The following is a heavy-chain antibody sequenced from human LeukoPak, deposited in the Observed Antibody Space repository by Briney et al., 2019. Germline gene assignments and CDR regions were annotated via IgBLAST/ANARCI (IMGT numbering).Heavy chain of an antibody. D-gene: IGHD3-22*01. V-gene: IGHV3-30*06. J-gene: IGHJ5*02. CDR3: ARDNDPDYSSSPGWFDL. CDR1: GFTFSYYG. CDR2: TSPDGSNK. Sequence: GRSLRLSCAASGFTFSYYGIHWVRLAPGKGLEWVGVTSPDGSNKFYADSVKGQFTVSRDNSKNTLYLQMNSLRAEDTAVYYCARDNDPDYSSSPGWFDLWGQGTLVTVSS.